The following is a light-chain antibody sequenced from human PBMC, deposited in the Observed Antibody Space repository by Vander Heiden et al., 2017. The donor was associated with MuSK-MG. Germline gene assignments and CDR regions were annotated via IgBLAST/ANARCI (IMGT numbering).Light chain of an antibody. CDR3: SSYTISSTRVV. CDR2: EVS. V-gene: IGLV2-14*01. CDR1: SSDVGGYNY. Sequence: SALTQPASVPGSPGQSITISCTGTSSDVGGYNYFTWYQQHPGKAPKLIIYEVSNRPSGVSSRFSGSKSGNTASLTISGLQAEDEADYYCSSYTISSTRVVFGGGTKPTVL. J-gene: IGLJ2*01.